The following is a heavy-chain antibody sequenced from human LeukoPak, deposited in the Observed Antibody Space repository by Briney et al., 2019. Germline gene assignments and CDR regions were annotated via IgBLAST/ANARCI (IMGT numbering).Heavy chain of an antibody. J-gene: IGHJ3*02. CDR2: ISSSSSYT. Sequence: GGSLRLSCAASGFTFSDYYMSWIRQAPGKGLEWVSYISSSSSYTNYADSVKGRFTISRDNAKNSLYLQMNNLRAEDTAVYYCGRGRLWLGGGGAFDTWGQGTMVTVSS. D-gene: IGHD3-10*01. CDR1: GFTFSDYY. CDR3: GRGRLWLGGGGAFDT. V-gene: IGHV3-11*03.